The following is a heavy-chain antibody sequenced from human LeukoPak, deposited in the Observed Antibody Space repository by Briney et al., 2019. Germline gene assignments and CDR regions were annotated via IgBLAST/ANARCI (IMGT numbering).Heavy chain of an antibody. CDR2: INKDGGGI. CDR1: GFPFSNSW. D-gene: IGHD1/OR15-1a*01. V-gene: IGHV3-7*03. CDR3: AGGNSMDV. Sequence: PGGSLRLSCAVSGFPFSNSWMYWVRQAPGKGLEGVDNINKDGGGISYVDSVRGRFIISRDNARNSLYLQMNSLRVENTAVYFCAGGNSMDVWGKGTAVTVSS. J-gene: IGHJ6*01.